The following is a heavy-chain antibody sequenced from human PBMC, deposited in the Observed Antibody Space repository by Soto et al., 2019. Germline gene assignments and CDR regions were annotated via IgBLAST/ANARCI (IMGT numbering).Heavy chain of an antibody. CDR1: GGSFSGYY. J-gene: IGHJ3*02. D-gene: IGHD2-2*01. CDR2: INHSGST. CDR3: ARGDSDIVVVPAAITPFDI. Sequence: QVQLQQWGAGLLKPSETLSLTCAVYGGSFSGYYWSWIRQPPGKGLEWIGEINHSGSTNYNPSLKSRVTISVDTSKNQCSLKLSSVTAADTAVYYCARGDSDIVVVPAAITPFDIWGQGTMVTVSS. V-gene: IGHV4-34*01.